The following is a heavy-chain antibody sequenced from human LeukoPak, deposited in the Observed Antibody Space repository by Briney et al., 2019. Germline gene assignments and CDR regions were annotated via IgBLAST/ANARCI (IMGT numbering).Heavy chain of an antibody. V-gene: IGHV3-30*18. D-gene: IGHD6-19*01. CDR3: AKDRYPYSSGWYYFDY. CDR2: ISYDGSNK. Sequence: GGSLRLSCAASGFTFSSYGMQWVRQAPGKGLEWVAVISYDGSNKYYADSVKGRFTISRDNSKNTLYLQMNSLRAEDTAVYYCAKDRYPYSSGWYYFDYWGQGTLVTVSS. J-gene: IGHJ4*02. CDR1: GFTFSSYG.